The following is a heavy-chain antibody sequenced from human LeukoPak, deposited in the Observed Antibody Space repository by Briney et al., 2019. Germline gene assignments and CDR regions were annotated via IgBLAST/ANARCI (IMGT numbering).Heavy chain of an antibody. J-gene: IGHJ6*03. Sequence: PSETLSLTCTVSGGSISSYYWSWIRQPPGKGLEWIGYIYYSGSTNYNPSLKSRVTISVDTSKNQFSLKLSSVTAADTAVYYCAKSYSYYYYYMDVWGKGTTVTISS. CDR1: GGSISSYY. CDR3: AKSYSYYYYYMDV. V-gene: IGHV4-59*01. CDR2: IYYSGST.